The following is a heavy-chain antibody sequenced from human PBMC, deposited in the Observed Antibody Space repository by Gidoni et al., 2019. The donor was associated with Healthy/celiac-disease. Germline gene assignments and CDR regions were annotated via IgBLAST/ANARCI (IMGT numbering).Heavy chain of an antibody. CDR1: GFTFSSYG. D-gene: IGHD2-15*01. CDR2: IWYDGSNK. J-gene: IGHJ4*02. Sequence: VQLVESGGGVVQPGRSLRLSCAASGFTFSSYGMHWVRQAPGKGLEWVAVIWYDGSNKYYADSVKGRFTISRDNSKNTLYLQMNSLRAEDTAVYYCARDTSGGSSYYFDYWGQGTLVTVSS. V-gene: IGHV3-33*08. CDR3: ARDTSGGSSYYFDY.